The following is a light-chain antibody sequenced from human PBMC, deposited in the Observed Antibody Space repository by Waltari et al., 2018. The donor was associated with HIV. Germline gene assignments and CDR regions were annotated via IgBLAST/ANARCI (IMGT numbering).Light chain of an antibody. CDR2: GAS. J-gene: IGKJ4*01. CDR3: QQAASFPIT. Sequence: DIQMTQYPSSVSASVGDSVTITCRASQGIRGLLAWYRQKPGKTPKLLISGASTLQSGIPSRFSGSGSGTDFTLTITSLQPEDSATYYCQQAASFPITFGGGSRVEVK. CDR1: QGIRGL. V-gene: IGKV1-12*01.